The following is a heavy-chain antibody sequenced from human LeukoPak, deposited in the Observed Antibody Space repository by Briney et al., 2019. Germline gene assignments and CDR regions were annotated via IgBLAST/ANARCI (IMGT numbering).Heavy chain of an antibody. V-gene: IGHV1-46*01. CDR2: INPSGGST. CDR3: ARDPARTYYDFWSGYMNWFDP. D-gene: IGHD3-3*01. J-gene: IGHJ5*02. CDR1: GYIFTSYY. Sequence: ASVKVSCKASGYIFTSYYMHWVRQAPGQGLEWMGIINPSGGSTSYAQKFQGRVTMTRDTSTSTVYMELSSLRSEDTAVYYCARDPARTYYDFWSGYMNWFDPWGQGTLVTVSS.